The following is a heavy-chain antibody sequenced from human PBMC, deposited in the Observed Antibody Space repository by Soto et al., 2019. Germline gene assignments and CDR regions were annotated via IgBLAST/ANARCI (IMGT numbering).Heavy chain of an antibody. V-gene: IGHV1-46*01. CDR2: INPSGGST. CDR1: RYTFTNFY. J-gene: IGHJ6*02. Sequence: ASVKVSCKASRYTFTNFYIHWLRQAPGQGLEWMGIINPSGGSTTYPQKFQGRVTMTRDTSTSTVHMELITLRSEDTAVYYCAKEGPGGGRHFYYAMDVWGQGTTVTVSS. CDR3: AKEGPGGGRHFYYAMDV. D-gene: IGHD1-26*01.